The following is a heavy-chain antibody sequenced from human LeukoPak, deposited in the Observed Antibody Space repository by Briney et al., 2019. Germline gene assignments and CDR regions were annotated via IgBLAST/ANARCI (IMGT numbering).Heavy chain of an antibody. D-gene: IGHD1-14*01. CDR3: ARSGEGYYFDY. V-gene: IGHV1-2*06. CDR1: GYIFTGYY. J-gene: IGHJ4*02. Sequence: ASVKVSCKASGYIFTGYYMHWVRQAPGQGLEWMGRINPNSGGTNYAQKFQGRVTMTRDTSISTAYMGLSRLRSDDTAVYYCARSGEGYYFDYWGQGTLVTVSS. CDR2: INPNSGGT.